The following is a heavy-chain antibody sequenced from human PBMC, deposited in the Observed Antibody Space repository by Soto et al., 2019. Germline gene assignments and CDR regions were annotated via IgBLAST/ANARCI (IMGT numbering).Heavy chain of an antibody. V-gene: IGHV4-59*01. CDR3: ARDMIGDYFDY. CDR2: IYYSGST. J-gene: IGHJ4*02. CDR1: GGSISSYY. Sequence: SETLSLTCTVSGGSISSYYWSWIRQPPGKGLEWIGYIYYSGSTNYNPSLKSRVTISVDTSKNQFSLKLSSVTAADTAVYYCARDMIGDYFDYWGQGTLVTVSS. D-gene: IGHD3-22*01.